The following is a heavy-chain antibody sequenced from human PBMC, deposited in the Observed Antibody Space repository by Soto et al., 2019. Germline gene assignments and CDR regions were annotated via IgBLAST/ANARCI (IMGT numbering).Heavy chain of an antibody. CDR3: ARWDDYGDSDQYQFDH. D-gene: IGHD4-17*01. CDR2: TSIYNGHT. J-gene: IGHJ4*02. CDR1: GYTFTASG. Sequence: ASVKVSCKASGYTFTASGISWVRQAPGQGLEWMGWTSIYNGHTEYSPKFLGRVVMTTDTSADTAYLELRSLRPDDAALYYCARWDDYGDSDQYQFDHWGQRTLVTVSS. V-gene: IGHV1-18*01.